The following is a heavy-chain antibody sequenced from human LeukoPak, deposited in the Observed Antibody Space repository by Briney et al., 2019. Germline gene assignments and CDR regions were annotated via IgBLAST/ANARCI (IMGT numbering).Heavy chain of an antibody. CDR1: GYSFTSYW. V-gene: IGHV5-51*01. D-gene: IGHD3-3*01. Sequence: GESLKISCKGSGYSFTSYWIGWVRQMPGKGLEWMGIIYPGDSDTRYSPSFQGQVTISADKSISTAYLQWSSLKASDTAMYYCARLIKGFWSGYYSFFDYWGQGTLVTVYS. CDR2: IYPGDSDT. CDR3: ARLIKGFWSGYYSFFDY. J-gene: IGHJ4*02.